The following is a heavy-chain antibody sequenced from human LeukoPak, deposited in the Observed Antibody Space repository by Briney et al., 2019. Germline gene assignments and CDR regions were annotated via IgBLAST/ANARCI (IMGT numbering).Heavy chain of an antibody. D-gene: IGHD1-20*01. Sequence: ASVKVSCKASGYTFTDYYMHWVRQAPGQGLEWMGWINPNSGGTKYAQKFQGRVTMTRDTSINTAYMELTRLTYVDTAVYYCAGLPRYNWNEPLDYWGQGTLVTVSS. J-gene: IGHJ4*02. CDR2: INPNSGGT. CDR1: GYTFTDYY. CDR3: AGLPRYNWNEPLDY. V-gene: IGHV1-2*02.